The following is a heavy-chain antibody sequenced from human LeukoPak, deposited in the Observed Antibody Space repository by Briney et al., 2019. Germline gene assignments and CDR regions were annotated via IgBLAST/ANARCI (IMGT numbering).Heavy chain of an antibody. V-gene: IGHV3-66*03. CDR1: GFTVSRNY. D-gene: IGHD6-13*01. CDR2: IYDSGTT. CDR3: AKDKGVIAAAGYPDY. Sequence: GGSLRLSCAASGFTVSRNYMSWVRQAPEKGLEWVSIIYDSGTTYYADSVKGRFTISRDNSKNTLYLQMNSLRAEDTAVYYCAKDKGVIAAAGYPDYWGQGTLVTVSS. J-gene: IGHJ4*02.